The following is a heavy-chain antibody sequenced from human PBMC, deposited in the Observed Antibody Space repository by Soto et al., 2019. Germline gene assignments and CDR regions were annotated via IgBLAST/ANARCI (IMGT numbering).Heavy chain of an antibody. CDR3: ARDWYRSYLGPFDY. CDR2: ISYDGSNK. J-gene: IGHJ4*02. D-gene: IGHD1-26*01. Sequence: GGSLRLSCAASGFTFSSYAMHWVRQAPGKGLEWVAVISYDGSNKYYADSVKGRFTISRDNSKNTLYLQMNSLRAEDTAVYYCARDWYRSYLGPFDYWGQGTLVTVSS. CDR1: GFTFSSYA. V-gene: IGHV3-30-3*01.